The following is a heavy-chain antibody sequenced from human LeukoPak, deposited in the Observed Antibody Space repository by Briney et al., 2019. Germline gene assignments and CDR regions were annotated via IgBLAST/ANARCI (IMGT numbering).Heavy chain of an antibody. CDR1: GYSFTSYC. V-gene: IGHV5-51*01. CDR2: IYPGDSDT. D-gene: IGHD6-13*01. J-gene: IGHJ4*02. Sequence: GESLKISCKGSGYSFTSYCIGWVRQMPGKGLEWMGIIYPGDSDTRYSPSFQGQVTISADKSISTAYLQWSSLKASDTAMYYCARGYRSGLAAVGHLLDYWGQGTLVTVSS. CDR3: ARGYRSGLAAVGHLLDY.